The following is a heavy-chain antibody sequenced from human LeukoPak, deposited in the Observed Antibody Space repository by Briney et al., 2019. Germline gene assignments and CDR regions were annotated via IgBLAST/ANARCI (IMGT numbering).Heavy chain of an antibody. J-gene: IGHJ5*02. CDR3: ARAPTQIAGGWTFAP. CDR2: LKPDESER. CDR1: GFTFGNYW. V-gene: IGHV3-7*03. D-gene: IGHD6-19*01. Sequence: PGGSLRLSCAATGFTFGNYWMSWVRQAPGKGLEWLANLKPDESERHYVDSVRSRFTISRDNAKNSLYLQMNSLRVEDTAVYYCARAPTQIAGGWTFAPWGQGTLVTVS.